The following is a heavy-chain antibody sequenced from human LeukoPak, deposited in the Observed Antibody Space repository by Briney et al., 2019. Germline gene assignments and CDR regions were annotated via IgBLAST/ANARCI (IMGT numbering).Heavy chain of an antibody. V-gene: IGHV3-15*01. CDR3: SKGDCSGGTCLLPHDF. Sequence: PGGSLRLSCAASGFTLSSYAMSWVRQAPGKGLEWVGRIKSKTDGETPAYAAPVKGRFTISRDDSKNTLYLQMNNLRTDDTAVYYCSKGDCSGGTCLLPHDFWGQGTLVTVSS. J-gene: IGHJ4*02. D-gene: IGHD2-15*01. CDR2: IKSKTDGETP. CDR1: GFTLSSYA.